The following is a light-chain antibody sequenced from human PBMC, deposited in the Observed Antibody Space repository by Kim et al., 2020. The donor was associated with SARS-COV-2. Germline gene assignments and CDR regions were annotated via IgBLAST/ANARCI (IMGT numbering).Light chain of an antibody. CDR2: DVS. V-gene: IGLV2-14*03. CDR3: SSYTSSSTLEWV. J-gene: IGLJ3*02. CDR1: SSDVGGYNY. Sequence: ITISCTGTSSDVGGYNYVSWYQQHPGKAPKLMIYDVSNRPSGVSNRFSGSKSGNTASLTISGLQAEDEADYYCSSYTSSSTLEWVFGGGTQLTVL.